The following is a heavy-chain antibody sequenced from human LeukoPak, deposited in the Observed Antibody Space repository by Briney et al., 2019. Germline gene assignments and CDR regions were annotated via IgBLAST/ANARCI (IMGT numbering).Heavy chain of an antibody. V-gene: IGHV4-59*08. CDR1: GGSISGYY. Sequence: SETLSLTCTVSGGSISGYYWSWIRQPPGKGLEWIGYIYYSGSINYNPSLKSRVTISVDTSKNQFSLKPTSVTAADTAVYYCARHLYGSGSYDYWGQGTLVTVSS. D-gene: IGHD3-10*01. J-gene: IGHJ4*02. CDR3: ARHLYGSGSYDY. CDR2: IYYSGSI.